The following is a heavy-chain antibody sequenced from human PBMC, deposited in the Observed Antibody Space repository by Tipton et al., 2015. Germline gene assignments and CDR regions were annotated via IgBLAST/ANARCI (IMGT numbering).Heavy chain of an antibody. D-gene: IGHD3-9*01. J-gene: IGHJ4*02. Sequence: TLSLTCAVSAYSISSDYYWGWIRQPPGKGLEWIGSISHSGNTYYNPSLKSRVTMSVDMSKNQISLHLKSVTAADTAVYYCACQDYDSLTRDYQTVDYWGQGTLVTVSS. CDR1: AYSISSDYY. V-gene: IGHV4-38-2*01. CDR2: ISHSGNT. CDR3: ACQDYDSLTRDYQTVDY.